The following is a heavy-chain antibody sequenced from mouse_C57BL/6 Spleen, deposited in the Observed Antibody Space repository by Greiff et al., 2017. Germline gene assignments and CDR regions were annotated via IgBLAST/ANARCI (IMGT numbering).Heavy chain of an antibody. J-gene: IGHJ3*01. CDR3: ARGEYYGSRGGFAY. CDR2: IYPGSGST. V-gene: IGHV1-55*01. CDR1: GYTFTSYW. Sequence: VKLQQPGAELVKPGASVKMSCKASGYTFTSYWITWVKQRPGQGLEWIGDIYPGSGSTNYNEKFKSKATLTVDTSSSTAYMQRSSLTSEDSAVYYCARGEYYGSRGGFAYWGQGTLVTVSA. D-gene: IGHD1-1*01.